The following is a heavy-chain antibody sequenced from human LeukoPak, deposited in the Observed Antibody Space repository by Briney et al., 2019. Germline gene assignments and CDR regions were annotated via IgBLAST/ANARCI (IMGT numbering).Heavy chain of an antibody. CDR2: IYYSGSI. D-gene: IGHD5-18*01. J-gene: IGHJ3*02. CDR3: ARSGYSYDYAFDI. Sequence: PSETLSLTCTVSGGSISSYYWSWIRQPPGKGLDWIGYIYYSGSINYNPSLKSRVTISVDTSKNQFSLKLSSVTAADTAVYYCARSGYSYDYAFDIWGQGTMVTVSS. V-gene: IGHV4-59*01. CDR1: GGSISSYY.